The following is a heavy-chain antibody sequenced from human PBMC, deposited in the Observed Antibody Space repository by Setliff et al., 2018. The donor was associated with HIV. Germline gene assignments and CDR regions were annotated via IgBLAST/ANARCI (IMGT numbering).Heavy chain of an antibody. CDR2: IYYSGST. Sequence: SETLSLTCTVSGGSISSGGYYWSWIRQHPGKGLEWIGYIYYSGSTYYNPSLKSRVTISVDTSKNQFSLKLSFVTAADTAVYYCARARAYYDILTGYYGGAFDIWGQGTMVTVSS. D-gene: IGHD3-9*01. J-gene: IGHJ3*02. CDR3: ARARAYYDILTGYYGGAFDI. V-gene: IGHV4-31*03. CDR1: GGSISSGGYY.